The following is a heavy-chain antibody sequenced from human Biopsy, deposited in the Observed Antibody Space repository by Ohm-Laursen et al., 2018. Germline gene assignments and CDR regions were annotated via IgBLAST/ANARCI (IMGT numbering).Heavy chain of an antibody. V-gene: IGHV3-9*01. Sequence: SLRLSCSASGFTFDDYAMHWVRQAPGKGLEWVSGIFRNSGNIHYADSVKGRFTISRDNTNNSLYLQMTSLRPEDTAVFYCARGKYKDFSTGLPRPYHYTLDFWGPGTTVTVSS. CDR2: IFRNSGNI. CDR3: ARGKYKDFSTGLPRPYHYTLDF. CDR1: GFTFDDYA. D-gene: IGHD3-22*01. J-gene: IGHJ6*02.